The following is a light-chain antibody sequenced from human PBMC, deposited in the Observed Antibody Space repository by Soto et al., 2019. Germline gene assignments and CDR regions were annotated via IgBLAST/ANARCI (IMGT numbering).Light chain of an antibody. CDR1: SSNIGAGYD. CDR2: ADN. Sequence: QSVLTQTPSVSGAPGQKITMSCTGSSSNIGAGYDVHWYQQVPGTAPRLLIYADNNRPSGVPDRFSASKSGASASLAITGLQGEDEATYYCQSYDTSLSGVIFGAGTKLTV. CDR3: QSYDTSLSGVI. J-gene: IGLJ2*01. V-gene: IGLV1-40*01.